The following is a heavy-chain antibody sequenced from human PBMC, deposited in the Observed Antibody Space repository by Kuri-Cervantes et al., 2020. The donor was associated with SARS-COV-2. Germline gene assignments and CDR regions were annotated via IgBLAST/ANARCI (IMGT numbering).Heavy chain of an antibody. Sequence: SGPTLVKPTQTLTLTCTFSGFSLSTSGMCVSWIRQPPGKALEWLALIDWADDKYYSTSLKTRLTISKDTSKNQVVLTMTNMDPVDTATYYCARAKAVAGPFIPFAPWGQGTLVTVSS. CDR3: ARAKAVAGPFIPFAP. J-gene: IGHJ5*02. CDR2: IDWADDK. CDR1: GFSLSTSGMC. V-gene: IGHV2-70*01. D-gene: IGHD6-19*01.